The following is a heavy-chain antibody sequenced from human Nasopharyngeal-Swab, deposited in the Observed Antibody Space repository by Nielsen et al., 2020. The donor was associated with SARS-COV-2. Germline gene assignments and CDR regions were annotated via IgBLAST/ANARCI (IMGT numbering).Heavy chain of an antibody. Sequence: GESLKISCAASGFTFSSYWMHWVRQAPGKGLEWVSRINSDGSTTTYGDSVKGRFTISRDNAKNTLYLQVNSLRAEDTAVYYCAGGYRYFELWGRGTLVTVSS. CDR2: INSDGSTT. J-gene: IGHJ2*01. V-gene: IGHV3-74*01. CDR1: GFTFSSYW. CDR3: AGGYRYFEL.